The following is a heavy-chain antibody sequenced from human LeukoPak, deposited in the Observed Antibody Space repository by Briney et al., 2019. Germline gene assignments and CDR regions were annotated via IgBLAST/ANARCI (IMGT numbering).Heavy chain of an antibody. CDR2: ISYDGSNK. CDR3: AKERVGYGYYFDY. D-gene: IGHD5-18*01. J-gene: IGHJ4*02. Sequence: GRSLRLSCAASRFTFSSYGMHWVRQAPGKGLEWVAVISYDGSNKYYADSVKGRFTISRDNSKNTLYLQMNSLRAEDTAVYYCAKERVGYGYYFDYWGQGTLVTVSS. V-gene: IGHV3-30*18. CDR1: RFTFSSYG.